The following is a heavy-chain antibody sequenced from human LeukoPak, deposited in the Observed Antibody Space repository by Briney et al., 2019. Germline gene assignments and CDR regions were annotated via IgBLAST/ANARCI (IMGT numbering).Heavy chain of an antibody. CDR3: ATYYYDSSGYSFDY. CDR1: GGTFSSYA. J-gene: IGHJ4*02. CDR2: IIPIFGTA. V-gene: IGHV1-69*05. Sequence: SSVKVSCKASGGTFSSYAISWVRQAPGQGLEWMGRIIPIFGTANYAQKLQGRVTITTDESTSTAYMELSSLRSEDTAVYYCATYYYDSSGYSFDYWGQGTLVTVSS. D-gene: IGHD3-22*01.